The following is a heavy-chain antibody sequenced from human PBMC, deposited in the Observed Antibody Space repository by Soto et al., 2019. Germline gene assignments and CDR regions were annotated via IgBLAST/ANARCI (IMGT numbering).Heavy chain of an antibody. J-gene: IGHJ5*02. V-gene: IGHV3-30*18. CDR3: AKDHGGQGLLLLNWFDT. CDR2: ISYDGSNK. Sequence: PGGSLRLSCAASGFTFSSYGMHWVRQAPGKGLEWVAVISYDGSNKYYADSVKGRFTISRDNSKNTLYLQMNSLRAEDTAVYYCAKDHGGQGLLLLNWFDTWGQGTMVTVSS. CDR1: GFTFSSYG. D-gene: IGHD3-10*01.